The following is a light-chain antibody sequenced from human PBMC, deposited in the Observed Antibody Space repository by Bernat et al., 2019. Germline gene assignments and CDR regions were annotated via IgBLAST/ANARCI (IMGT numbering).Light chain of an antibody. V-gene: IGKV3-20*01. CDR1: QIVSSNY. CDR2: GAS. CDR3: QQYGSSPYT. Sequence: EIVLTQSPGTLSLPPGERVTLSCRASQIVSSNYLAWYQQKPGQAPRPLIYGASSRATGIPDRFSGSGSGTDFTLTISRLEPEDFAVYFCQQYGSSPYTFGQGTKLEIK. J-gene: IGKJ2*01.